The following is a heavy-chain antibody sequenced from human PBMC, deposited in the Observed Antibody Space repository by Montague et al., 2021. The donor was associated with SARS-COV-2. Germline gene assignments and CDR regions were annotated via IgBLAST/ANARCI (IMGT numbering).Heavy chain of an antibody. CDR2: IFWDDDK. J-gene: IGHJ3*02. V-gene: IGHV2-5*02. CDR1: GFSLSASGVG. Sequence: PALVKPTQTLTLTCSFSGFSLSASGVGVGWIRQPPGQALEWLALIFWDDDKRYSPSLKNRLTVTKDTSKNQVVLTMTNMDPVDTATYYCARRTSGGGVKYDNWGQGTTVTVSA. CDR3: ARRTSGGGVKYDN. D-gene: IGHD3-16*01.